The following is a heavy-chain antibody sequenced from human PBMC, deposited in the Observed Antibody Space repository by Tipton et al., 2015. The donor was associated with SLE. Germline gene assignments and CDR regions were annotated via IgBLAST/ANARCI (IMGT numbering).Heavy chain of an antibody. D-gene: IGHD1-7*01. CDR3: ARQTGTPSFFAY. Sequence: QSGPEVKKPGESLKISCTGSGYTFSNYWIGWVRQMPGKGLEWMGIIYAGDSEARYSPSFQGQVTMSVDKSINTAYLQWSSLKASDTAIYYCARQTGTPSFFAYWGQGTLVTVSS. J-gene: IGHJ4*02. CDR2: IYAGDSEA. V-gene: IGHV5-51*01. CDR1: GYTFSNYW.